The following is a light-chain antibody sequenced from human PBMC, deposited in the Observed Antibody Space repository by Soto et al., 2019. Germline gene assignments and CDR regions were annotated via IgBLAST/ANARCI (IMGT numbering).Light chain of an antibody. CDR2: AAS. CDR3: QQFHRSPRT. J-gene: IGKJ1*01. CDR1: ENLSSNY. V-gene: IGKV3-20*01. Sequence: EIVLTQSPGTLSLSPGERATLSCRASENLSSNYLAWYQQKPGQAPRLLISAASNRATGIPDRFSGSGSGTDFTLTISRLESEDFAVYFCQQFHRSPRTFGQGTKLEIK.